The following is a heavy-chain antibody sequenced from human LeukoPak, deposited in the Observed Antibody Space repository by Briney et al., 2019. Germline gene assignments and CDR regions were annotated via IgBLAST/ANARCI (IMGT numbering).Heavy chain of an antibody. CDR2: ISSSSSTI. D-gene: IGHD4-17*01. Sequence: PGGSLRLSCAASGFTFSSYSMNWVRQAPGKGLEWVSYISSSSSTIYYADPVKGRFTISRDNAKNSLYLQMNSLRAEDTAVYYCAREGPYGDYYFDYWGQGTLVTVSS. CDR1: GFTFSSYS. CDR3: AREGPYGDYYFDY. V-gene: IGHV3-48*01. J-gene: IGHJ4*02.